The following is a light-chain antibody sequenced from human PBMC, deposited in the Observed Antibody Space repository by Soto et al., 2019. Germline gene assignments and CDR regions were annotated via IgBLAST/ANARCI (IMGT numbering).Light chain of an antibody. CDR2: GNR. Sequence: QSVLTQPPSVSGAPGQRVTISCTGNNSNLGAGYDVHWYQQLPGAAPKLVIFGNRNRPSGVPERFSGSKSGTSATLGITGLQTGDEADYYCGTWDSSLSAVVFGGGTKLTVL. J-gene: IGLJ2*01. CDR3: GTWDSSLSAVV. V-gene: IGLV1-40*01. CDR1: NSNLGAGYD.